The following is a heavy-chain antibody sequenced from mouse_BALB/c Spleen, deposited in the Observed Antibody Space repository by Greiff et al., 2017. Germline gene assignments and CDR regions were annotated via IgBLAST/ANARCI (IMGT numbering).Heavy chain of an antibody. V-gene: IGHV3-6*02. CDR3: ARGQLGLDY. CDR2: ISYDGSN. CDR1: GYSITSGYS. Sequence: VQLKESGPGLVKPSQSLSLTCSVTGYSITSGYSWNWIRQFPGNKLEWMGYISYDGSNNYNPSLKNRISITRDTSKNQFFLKLNSVTTEDTATYYCARGQLGLDYWGQGTSVTVSS. J-gene: IGHJ4*01. D-gene: IGHD3-2*01.